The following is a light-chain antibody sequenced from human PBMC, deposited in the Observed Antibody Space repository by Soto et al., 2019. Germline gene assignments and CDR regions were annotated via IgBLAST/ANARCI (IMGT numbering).Light chain of an antibody. J-gene: IGKJ1*01. V-gene: IGKV1-5*03. CDR3: QKYNNYFRT. CDR1: QTICSW. CDR2: KAS. Sequence: DIQITQAASTLSGAVGDRVTITCRASQTICSWVAWYQQKPGKAPKLLIYKASTLESGVPSRFSGSGSGTEFTLTISSLQPDDFGTYYCQKYNNYFRTFGQGTKVDIK.